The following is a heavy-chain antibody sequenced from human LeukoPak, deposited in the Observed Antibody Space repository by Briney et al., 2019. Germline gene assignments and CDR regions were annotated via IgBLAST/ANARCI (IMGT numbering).Heavy chain of an antibody. CDR2: IYTSGST. CDR3: ARDPPLGFYGGNSRRYWYFDL. D-gene: IGHD4-23*01. Sequence: SETLSLTRTVSGGSISSYYWSWIRQPAGKGLEWIGRIYTSGSTNYNPSLTSRVTMSVDTSKNQFSLKLSSVTAADTAVYYCARDPPLGFYGGNSRRYWYFDLWGRGTLVTVSS. V-gene: IGHV4-4*07. CDR1: GGSISSYY. J-gene: IGHJ2*01.